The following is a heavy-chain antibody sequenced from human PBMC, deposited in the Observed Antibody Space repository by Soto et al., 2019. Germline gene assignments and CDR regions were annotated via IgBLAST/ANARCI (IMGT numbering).Heavy chain of an antibody. D-gene: IGHD3-16*01. CDR2: IVVGSGHT. Sequence: QMQLVQSGPEVKKPGTSVKVSCKASGFTFTNSAVQWVRQVRGQRLELIGWIVVGSGHTNFTQKFQERVTITRDLATSTAYKALSSRAYQHTAMYDCAAGLGGATRSDCRGPGTRVTVSS. J-gene: IGHJ1*01. CDR3: AAGLGGATRSDC. V-gene: IGHV1-58*01. CDR1: GFTFTNSA.